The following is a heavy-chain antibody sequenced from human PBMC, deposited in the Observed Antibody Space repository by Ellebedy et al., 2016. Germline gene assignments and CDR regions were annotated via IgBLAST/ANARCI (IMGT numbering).Heavy chain of an antibody. J-gene: IGHJ3*01. CDR2: IYANGNT. D-gene: IGHD6-19*01. CDR1: GGSISTNSFF. Sequence: SETLSLTXTVSGGSISTNSFFWSWVRQPAGKTLEWIGRIYANGNTNYNPSLKSRVTMSVDTSKNQFSLELTSVTAADTAVYFCAHERVAVANYDAFDFWGQGTMVTVSS. CDR3: AHERVAVANYDAFDF. V-gene: IGHV4-61*02.